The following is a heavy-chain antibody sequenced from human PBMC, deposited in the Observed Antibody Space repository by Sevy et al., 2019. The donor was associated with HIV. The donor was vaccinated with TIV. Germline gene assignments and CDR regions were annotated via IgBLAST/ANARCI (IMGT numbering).Heavy chain of an antibody. J-gene: IGHJ4*02. CDR1: GFSFSDFY. V-gene: IGHV3-11*01. CDR2: ISSDGATI. Sequence: VGSLRLSCAASGFSFSDFYMSWIRQAPGKGLEWVSFISSDGATIYYADSVKGRFTVSRDNARNSMSLQMSSLRGDDTAVYYCARGARPQNWGQGTLVTVSS. CDR3: ARGARPQN.